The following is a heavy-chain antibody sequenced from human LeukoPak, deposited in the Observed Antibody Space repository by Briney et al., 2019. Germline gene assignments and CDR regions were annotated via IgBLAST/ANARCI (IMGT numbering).Heavy chain of an antibody. Sequence: ASVKVSHMVSGYTLTEISIHWVRQAPGKGLEWMGGFEPEDGETIYAQKFQGRVTMTDDTSTDTAYMELSSLRSEDTAVYYCTTLPWFNYWGQGSLVSVSS. V-gene: IGHV1-24*01. CDR3: TTLPWFNY. J-gene: IGHJ5*01. CDR1: GYTLTEIS. CDR2: FEPEDGET.